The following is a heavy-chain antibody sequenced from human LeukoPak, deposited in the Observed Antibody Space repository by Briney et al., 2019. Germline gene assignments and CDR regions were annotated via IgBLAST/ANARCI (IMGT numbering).Heavy chain of an antibody. J-gene: IGHJ6*02. Sequence: GGSLRLSCAASGFTFSKYWMHWVRQAPGKGLVWVSRISSDGSSTSYADSVKGRFTISRDNAKNTLYLQMNSLRAEDTAVHYCARTTSYSNYGMDVWGQGTTVTVSS. CDR1: GFTFSKYW. CDR2: ISSDGSST. D-gene: IGHD4-11*01. CDR3: ARTTSYSNYGMDV. V-gene: IGHV3-74*01.